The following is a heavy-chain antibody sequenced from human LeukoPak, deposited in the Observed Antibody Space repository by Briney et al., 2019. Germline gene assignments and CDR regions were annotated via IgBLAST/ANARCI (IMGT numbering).Heavy chain of an antibody. CDR2: IYYSGST. CDR1: GGSISSYY. Sequence: SETLSLTCTVSGGSISSYYWSWIRQPPGKGLEWIGYIYYSGSTNYNPSLKSRVTISVDTSKNQFSLKLSSVTAADTAVYYCARSGSGWYSDDKRDAFDLWGQGTMVTVSS. CDR3: ARSGSGWYSDDKRDAFDL. V-gene: IGHV4-59*08. D-gene: IGHD6-19*01. J-gene: IGHJ3*01.